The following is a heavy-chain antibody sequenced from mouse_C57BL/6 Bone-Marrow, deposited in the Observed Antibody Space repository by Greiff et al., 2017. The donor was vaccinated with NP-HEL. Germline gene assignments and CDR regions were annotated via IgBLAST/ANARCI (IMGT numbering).Heavy chain of an antibody. CDR1: GYTFTDHT. V-gene: IGHV1-78*01. CDR3: ARARYYYGSLFAY. Sequence: QVRLQQSDAELVKPGASVKISCKVSGYTFTDHTIHWMKQRPEPGLEWIGYIYPRDGSTKYNEKFKGKATLTADKSSSTAYMQLNSLTSEDSAVYFCARARYYYGSLFAYWGQGTLVTVSA. D-gene: IGHD1-1*01. J-gene: IGHJ3*01. CDR2: IYPRDGST.